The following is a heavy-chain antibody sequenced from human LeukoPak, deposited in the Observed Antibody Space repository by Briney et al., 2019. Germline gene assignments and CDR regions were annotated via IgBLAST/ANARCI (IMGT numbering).Heavy chain of an antibody. Sequence: ASVTVSCKSSGYTFTTYAMHWMCQAPGQRLEWMGWINAGNGDTKYSQKFQGRVTITRDTSASTAYMELSSLRSEDTGVYYCARGRYCTTTSCLNWFDPWGQGTLVTVSS. J-gene: IGHJ5*02. D-gene: IGHD2-2*01. CDR3: ARGRYCTTTSCLNWFDP. CDR1: GYTFTTYA. CDR2: INAGNGDT. V-gene: IGHV1-3*01.